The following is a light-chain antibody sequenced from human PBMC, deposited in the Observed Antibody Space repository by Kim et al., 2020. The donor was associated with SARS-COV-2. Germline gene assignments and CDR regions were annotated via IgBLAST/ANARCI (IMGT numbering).Light chain of an antibody. J-gene: IGKJ2*01. CDR3: MQALQTPLYT. V-gene: IGKV2-28*01. CDR2: LGS. Sequence: DIVMTQSPLSLPVTPGEPASISCRSSQSLLHSNGYNYLDWYLQKPGQSPQLLIYLGSNRASGVPDRFSGSGSGTDFTLKISRVEAEDVGVYYCMQALQTPLYTFGQGPKLAI. CDR1: QSLLHSNGYNY.